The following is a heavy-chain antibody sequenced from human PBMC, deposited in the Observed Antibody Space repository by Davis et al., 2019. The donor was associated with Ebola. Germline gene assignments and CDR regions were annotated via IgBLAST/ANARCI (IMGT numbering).Heavy chain of an antibody. CDR3: ARASTTKGYAFDI. D-gene: IGHD2-8*01. CDR2: ISYDGSNK. J-gene: IGHJ3*02. CDR1: GFTFSSYA. Sequence: GESLKISCAASGFTFSSYAMHWVRQAPGKGLEWVAVISYDGSNKYYADSVKGRFTISRDNSKNTLYLQMNSLRAEDTAVYYCARASTTKGYAFDIWGQGTMVTVSS. V-gene: IGHV3-30-3*01.